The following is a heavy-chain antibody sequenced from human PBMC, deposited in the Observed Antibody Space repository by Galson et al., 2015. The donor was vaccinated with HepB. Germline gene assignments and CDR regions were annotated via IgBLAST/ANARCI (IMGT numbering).Heavy chain of an antibody. CDR3: ARCPFRNYFGSGTYFDY. CDR2: ISSSSSYI. J-gene: IGHJ4*02. Sequence: SLRLSCAASGFTFSSYSMNWVRQAPGKGLEWVSSISSSSSYINYADSVKGRFIISRDNAKNSLYLQMNGLRADDTAIYYCARCPFRNYFGSGTYFDYWGQGSPVTVSS. V-gene: IGHV3-21*01. CDR1: GFTFSSYS. D-gene: IGHD3-10*01.